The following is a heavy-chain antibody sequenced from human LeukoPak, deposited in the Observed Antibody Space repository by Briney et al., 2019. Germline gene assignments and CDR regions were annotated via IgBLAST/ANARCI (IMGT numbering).Heavy chain of an antibody. Sequence: ASVKVSCKASGYTFTSYGISWVRQAPGQGLEWMGWISAYNGNTNYAQKLQGRVTMTTDTSTSTAYMELRSLRSDDTAVYYCGRGIYDILTGYYRSGINDAFDIWGQGTMVTVSS. J-gene: IGHJ3*02. CDR1: GYTFTSYG. D-gene: IGHD3-9*01. V-gene: IGHV1-18*01. CDR3: GRGIYDILTGYYRSGINDAFDI. CDR2: ISAYNGNT.